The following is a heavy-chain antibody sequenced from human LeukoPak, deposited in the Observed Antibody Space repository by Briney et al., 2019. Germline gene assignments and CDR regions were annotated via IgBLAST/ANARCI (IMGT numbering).Heavy chain of an antibody. Sequence: GSLRLSCSASGFTVSSNYMSWVRQAPGKGLEWVSVIYSGGSTYYADSVKGRFTISRDNSKNTLYLQMNSLRAEDTAVYYCARVPRGDYDSSGLPHWGQGTLVTVSS. CDR3: ARVPRGDYDSSGLPH. CDR1: GFTVSSNY. CDR2: IYSGGST. J-gene: IGHJ4*02. V-gene: IGHV3-53*01. D-gene: IGHD3-22*01.